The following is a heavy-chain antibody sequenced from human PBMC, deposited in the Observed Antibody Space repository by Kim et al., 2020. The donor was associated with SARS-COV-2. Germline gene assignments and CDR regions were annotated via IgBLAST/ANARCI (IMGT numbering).Heavy chain of an antibody. CDR3: AKKVVVVAATPGDY. V-gene: IGHV3-23*01. D-gene: IGHD2-15*01. Sequence: GDSGKGRFTISRDNSKNTLSLQMNSLGAEGTAVYYCAKKVVVVAATPGDYWGQGTLVTVSS. J-gene: IGHJ4*02.